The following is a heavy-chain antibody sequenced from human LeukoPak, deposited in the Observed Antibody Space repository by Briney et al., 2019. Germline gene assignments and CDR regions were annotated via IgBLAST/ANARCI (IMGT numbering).Heavy chain of an antibody. D-gene: IGHD4-11*01. CDR1: GGSSSGYY. J-gene: IGHJ4*02. CDR2: INHSGST. CDR3: ARSGVTTVLYLD. Sequence: SETLSLTCAVYGGSSSGYYWSWIRQPPGKGLEWIGEINHSGSTNYNPSLKSRVTISVDTSKNQFSLRLSSVTAADTAVYFCARSGVTTVLYLDWGQGTLVTVSS. V-gene: IGHV4-34*01.